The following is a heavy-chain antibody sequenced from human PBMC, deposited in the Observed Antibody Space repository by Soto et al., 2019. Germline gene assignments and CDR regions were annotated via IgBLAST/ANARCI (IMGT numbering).Heavy chain of an antibody. CDR2: IYYSGST. CDR1: GGSISSGDYY. D-gene: IGHD3-16*01. CDR3: ARVGGVRRRRSWFDP. V-gene: IGHV4-30-4*01. Sequence: SETLSLTCTVSGGSISSGDYYWSWIRQPPGKGLEWIGYIYYSGSTYYNPSLKSRATISVDTSKNQFSLKLSSVTAADTAVYYCARVGGVRRRRSWFDPWGQGTLVTVSS. J-gene: IGHJ5*02.